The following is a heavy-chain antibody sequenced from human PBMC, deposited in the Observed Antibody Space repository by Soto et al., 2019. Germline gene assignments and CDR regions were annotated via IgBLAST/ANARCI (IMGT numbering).Heavy chain of an antibody. CDR1: GFTFDDYA. D-gene: IGHD3-10*01. V-gene: IGHV3-9*01. Sequence: GGSLRLSCAASGFTFDDYAMRWVRQAPGKGLEWVSGISWNSGSIGYADSVKGRFTISRDNAKNSLYLQMNSLRAEDTALYYCAKLPMYYYGSGSYHDAFDIWGQGTMVTVSS. CDR3: AKLPMYYYGSGSYHDAFDI. J-gene: IGHJ3*02. CDR2: ISWNSGSI.